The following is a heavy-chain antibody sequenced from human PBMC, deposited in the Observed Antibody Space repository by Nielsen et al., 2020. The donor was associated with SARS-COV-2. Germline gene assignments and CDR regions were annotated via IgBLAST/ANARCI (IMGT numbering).Heavy chain of an antibody. CDR2: IFSGAFGT. CDR1: GFTFSKYA. D-gene: IGHD4-17*01. V-gene: IGHV3-23*03. Sequence: GESLKISCAASGFTFSKYAMTWVRQAPGQGLEWVSFIFSGAFGTYYADSVKGRFTISRDNSENMLYLQMNSLRDEDTAIYYCAKGHQGDYDYFDYWAREPWSPSPQ. CDR3: AKGHQGDYDYFDY. J-gene: IGHJ4*02.